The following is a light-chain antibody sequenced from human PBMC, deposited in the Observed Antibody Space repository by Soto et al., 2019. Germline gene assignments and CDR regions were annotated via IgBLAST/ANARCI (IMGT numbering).Light chain of an antibody. CDR2: DVN. J-gene: IGLJ1*01. V-gene: IGLV2-14*01. CDR3: SSYRDTGARYV. Sequence: QSALTQPASVSGSPGQSITISCAGTTRDVGGYNYVSWYQQHPGKAPKLIIFDVNNRPSGVSDRFSGSKSGNTASLTISGLRVEDEAAYYCSSYRDTGARYVFGSGTKVTVL. CDR1: TRDVGGYNY.